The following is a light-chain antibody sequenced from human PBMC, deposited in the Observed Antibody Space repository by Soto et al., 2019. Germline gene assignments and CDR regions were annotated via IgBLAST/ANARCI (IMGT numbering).Light chain of an antibody. V-gene: IGKV1-39*01. CDR3: QQPISFPIT. CDR2: AAS. Sequence: DIQMTQSPSSLSAFVGDRVTMACRASQSITTYLNWYQQKPGKAPNLLIYAASSLQSGVPSRFSGSGSGTDFTLTIRSLQPEDFATYYCQQPISFPITFGQGTRLEIK. J-gene: IGKJ5*01. CDR1: QSITTY.